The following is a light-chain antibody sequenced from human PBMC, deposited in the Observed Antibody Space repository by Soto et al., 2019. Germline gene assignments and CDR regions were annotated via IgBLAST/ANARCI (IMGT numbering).Light chain of an antibody. Sequence: EVVMTQSPVTLSVSPGERATLSCRASQSVGGDLAWYQQTPGQTPRLLIYGAVTRATGVAARFSGAGSGTEFPLPFDSLRSEVVAIYYCQQYNAWPRTFGKGTKRE. V-gene: IGKV3-15*01. CDR2: GAV. CDR1: QSVGGD. J-gene: IGKJ2*01. CDR3: QQYNAWPRT.